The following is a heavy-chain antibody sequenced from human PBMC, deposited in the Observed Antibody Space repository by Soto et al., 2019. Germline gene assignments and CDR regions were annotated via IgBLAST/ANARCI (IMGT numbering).Heavy chain of an antibody. J-gene: IGHJ4*02. D-gene: IGHD7-27*01. CDR1: GYDFSKHW. CDR2: IHPSDSLT. CDR3: ARLGTISPLDY. V-gene: IGHV5-10-1*01. Sequence: PGESLKISCKGSGYDFSKHWITWVRQVPGKGLEWMGRIHPSDSLTNDSPPFQGHVTISADKSTSTASLQWNSLKASDTAIYYCARLGTISPLDYWGQGTLVTVSS.